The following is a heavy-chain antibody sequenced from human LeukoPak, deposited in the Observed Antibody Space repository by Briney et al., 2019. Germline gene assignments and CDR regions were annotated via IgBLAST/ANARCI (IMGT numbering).Heavy chain of an antibody. CDR2: ISSSSSTI. D-gene: IGHD6-13*01. Sequence: GSLRLSCAASGFTFSSYSMNWVRQAPGKGLEWVSYISSSSSTIYYADSVKGRFTISRDNAKNSLYLQMNSLRDEDTAVYYCARDYSLGLSIAAAGPSWFDPWGQGTLVTVSS. J-gene: IGHJ5*02. V-gene: IGHV3-48*02. CDR3: ARDYSLGLSIAAAGPSWFDP. CDR1: GFTFSSYS.